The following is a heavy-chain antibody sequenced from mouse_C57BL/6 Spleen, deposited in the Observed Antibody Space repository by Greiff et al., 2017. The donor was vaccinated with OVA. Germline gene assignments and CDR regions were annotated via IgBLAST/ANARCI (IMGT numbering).Heavy chain of an antibody. D-gene: IGHD1-1*01. Sequence: VQLHQPGPELVKPGASVKLSCKASGYTFTSYWMHWVKQRPGQGLEWIGNINPSNGGTSYNQKFKGKATLTVNKSSSTAYMQLSSLTSKASAVSFYSSRRSYGSSVDYWGQGTSLTVSS. V-gene: IGHV1-53*01. J-gene: IGHJ2*02. CDR2: INPSNGGT. CDR3: SSRRSYGSSVDY. CDR1: GYTFTSYW.